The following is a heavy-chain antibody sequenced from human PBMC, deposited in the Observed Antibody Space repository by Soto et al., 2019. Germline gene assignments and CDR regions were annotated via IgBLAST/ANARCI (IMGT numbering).Heavy chain of an antibody. D-gene: IGHD2-15*01. J-gene: IGHJ4*02. CDR1: GFTFSSYA. CDR2: ISGSGGST. CDR3: AKDPIVVVVAATYYFDY. V-gene: IGHV3-23*01. Sequence: EVQLLESGGGLVQPGGSLRLSCAASGFTFSSYAMSWVRQAPGKGLAWVSAISGSGGSTYYADSVKGRFTISRDNSKNTLYLQMNSLRAEDTAVFYCAKDPIVVVVAATYYFDYWDQGTLVIVSS.